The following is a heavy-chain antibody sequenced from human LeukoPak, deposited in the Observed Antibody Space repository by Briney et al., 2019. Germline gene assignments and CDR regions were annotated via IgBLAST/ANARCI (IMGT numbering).Heavy chain of an antibody. Sequence: GGSLRLSCAASGFTFSNYWMSWVRQAPGKGLEWVSSISSSSSYIYYADSVKGRFTISRDNAKNSLYLQMNSLRAEDTAVYYCARDQERVEMATMPYFDYWGQGTLVTVSS. CDR2: ISSSSSYI. CDR3: ARDQERVEMATMPYFDY. J-gene: IGHJ4*02. D-gene: IGHD5-24*01. V-gene: IGHV3-21*01. CDR1: GFTFSNYW.